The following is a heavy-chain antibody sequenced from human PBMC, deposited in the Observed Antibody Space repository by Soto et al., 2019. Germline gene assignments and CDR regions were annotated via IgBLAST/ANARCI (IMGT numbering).Heavy chain of an antibody. J-gene: IGHJ6*03. D-gene: IGHD2-2*01. V-gene: IGHV1-3*01. CDR3: ARDVILVVPAAIQLYYYYYMDV. CDR1: GYTFTSYA. Sequence: ASVKVSCKASGYTFTSYAMHWVRQAPGQRLEWMGWINAGNGNTKYSQKFQGRVTITRDTSASTAYMEPSSLRSEDTAVYYCARDVILVVPAAIQLYYYYYMDVWGKGTTVTVPS. CDR2: INAGNGNT.